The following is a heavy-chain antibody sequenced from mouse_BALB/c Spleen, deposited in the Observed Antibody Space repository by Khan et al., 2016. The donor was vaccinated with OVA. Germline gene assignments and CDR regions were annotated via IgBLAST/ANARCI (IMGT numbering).Heavy chain of an antibody. D-gene: IGHD2-14*01. CDR1: GYTFTSYV. V-gene: IGHV1S136*01. CDR2: IYPFNDDT. J-gene: IGHJ2*01. Sequence: VQLQQSGPELVKPGASVKMSCEASGYTFTSYVIHWVKQKPGQGLEWIGYIYPFNDDTKYNEKFKGKATVTSDTSSSTAYMELRSLTSEDSAVYYCAKNYRYDVYFDYWGQGTTLTVSS. CDR3: AKNYRYDVYFDY.